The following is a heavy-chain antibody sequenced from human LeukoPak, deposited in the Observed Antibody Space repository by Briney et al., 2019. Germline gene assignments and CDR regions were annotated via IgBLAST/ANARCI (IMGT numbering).Heavy chain of an antibody. CDR3: ARTSSYGIIGFDP. CDR1: GGSISSGGYS. CDR2: IYHSGST. V-gene: IGHV4-30-2*01. D-gene: IGHD2-2*01. J-gene: IGHJ5*02. Sequence: PSQTLSLTCAVSGGSISSGGYSWSWIRRPPGKGLEWIGYIYHSGSTYYNPSLKSRVTISVDRSKNQFSLKLSSVTAADTAVYYCARTSSYGIIGFDPWGQGTLVTVSS.